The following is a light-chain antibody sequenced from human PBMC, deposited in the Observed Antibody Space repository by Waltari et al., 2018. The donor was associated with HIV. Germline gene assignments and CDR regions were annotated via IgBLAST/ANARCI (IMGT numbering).Light chain of an antibody. CDR3: QQNYRTPRT. V-gene: IGKV1-39*01. CDR2: AAA. Sequence: IQRPQSPSSLPASVETRVPIPSRASQTMSTNLNWYQQKPGKAPKLLIYAAASLQSEVPSRFSGSGSGTDFTLTISSLQPEDFATYYCQQNYRTPRTFGQGTKVEIK. J-gene: IGKJ1*01. CDR1: QTMSTN.